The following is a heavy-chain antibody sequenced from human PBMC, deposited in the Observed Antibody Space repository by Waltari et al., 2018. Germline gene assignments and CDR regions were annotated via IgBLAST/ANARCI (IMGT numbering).Heavy chain of an antibody. D-gene: IGHD3-3*01. J-gene: IGHJ4*02. CDR1: GDSITNYY. CDR2: IAYSGST. Sequence: QVQLQESGPGLVKPSETLSLICSVSGDSITNYYWSWVRQPPGKGLEWIGYIAYSGSTRYNPSLKSRATISVDTSKKQFSLRPGSVTAADTAIYYCARSYDFWSGYPLHYWGQGTLVTVSS. CDR3: ARSYDFWSGYPLHY. V-gene: IGHV4-59*01.